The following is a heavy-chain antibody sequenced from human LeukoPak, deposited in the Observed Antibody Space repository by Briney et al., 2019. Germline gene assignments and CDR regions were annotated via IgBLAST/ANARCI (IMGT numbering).Heavy chain of an antibody. CDR3: ARGRLWRGLRSPSGYWFDP. D-gene: IGHD6-6*01. Sequence: SETLSLTCTVSGGSISSSSYYWGWIRQPPGRGLEWIGSIYSRGSTYYNPSLKSRVTISVDTSKNQFSLKLSSVTAADTAVYYCARGRLWRGLRSPSGYWFDPWGQGTLVTVSS. CDR2: IYSRGST. J-gene: IGHJ5*02. CDR1: GGSISSSSYY. V-gene: IGHV4-39*01.